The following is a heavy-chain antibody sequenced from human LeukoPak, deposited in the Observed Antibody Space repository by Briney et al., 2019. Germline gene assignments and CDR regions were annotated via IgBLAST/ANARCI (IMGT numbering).Heavy chain of an antibody. J-gene: IGHJ4*02. D-gene: IGHD3-22*01. CDR3: VTYYFDSSGPKKNY. CDR1: GDSISSYY. V-gene: IGHV4-34*01. CDR2: INHSGST. Sequence: SETLSLTCTVSGDSISSYYWSWIRQPPGKGLEWIGEINHSGSTNYNPSLKSRVTISVDMSKKQFSLKLSSVTAADTAVYYCVTYYFDSSGPKKNYWGQGTLVTVSS.